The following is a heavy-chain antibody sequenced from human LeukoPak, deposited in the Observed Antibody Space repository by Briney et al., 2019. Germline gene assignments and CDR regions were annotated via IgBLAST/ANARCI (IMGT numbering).Heavy chain of an antibody. Sequence: PSETLSLTRDVYRGFFSGYYWNWIRQPPGKGLEWIGGVDRTESANYNPSLKSRVAISVDMSKNQFSLKLSSVTAADTGVYYCARGLKYYTTSGRLGYWGQGTLVTVSS. J-gene: IGHJ4*02. CDR1: RGFFSGYY. V-gene: IGHV4-34*01. CDR3: ARGLKYYTTSGRLGY. D-gene: IGHD3-22*01. CDR2: VDRTESA.